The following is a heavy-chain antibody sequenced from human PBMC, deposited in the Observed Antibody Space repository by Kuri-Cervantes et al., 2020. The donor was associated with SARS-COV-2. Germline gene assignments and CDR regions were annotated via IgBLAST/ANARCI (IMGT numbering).Heavy chain of an antibody. CDR2: ISYDGSNK. J-gene: IGHJ3*02. CDR1: GFTFSSYA. Sequence: LSLTSAASGFTFSSYAMHWVRQAPGKGLEWVTVISYDGSNKYYADSVKGRFTISRDNSKNTLYLQMNSLRAEDTAVYYCAREALGWELLVSAFDIWGQGTMVTVSS. D-gene: IGHD1-26*01. CDR3: AREALGWELLVSAFDI. V-gene: IGHV3-30-3*01.